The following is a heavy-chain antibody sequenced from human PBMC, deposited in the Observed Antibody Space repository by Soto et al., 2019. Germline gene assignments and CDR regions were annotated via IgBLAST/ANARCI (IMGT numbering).Heavy chain of an antibody. CDR3: ARGPSMGWFDP. V-gene: IGHV4-34*01. CDR2: INHSGST. D-gene: IGHD3-10*01. Sequence: QVQLQQWGAGLLKPSETLSLTCAVYGGSFSGYYWSWIRQPPGKGLEWIGEINHSGSTNYNPSLKSRVTISVDTSKNQFSLKLSSVTAADTAVYYFARGPSMGWFDPWGQGTLVTVSS. J-gene: IGHJ5*02. CDR1: GGSFSGYY.